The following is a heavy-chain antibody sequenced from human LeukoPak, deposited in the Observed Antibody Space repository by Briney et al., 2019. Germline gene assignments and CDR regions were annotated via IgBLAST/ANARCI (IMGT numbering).Heavy chain of an antibody. V-gene: IGHV3-64D*06. Sequence: PGGSLRLSCSASGFTFSSYAMHWVCQAPGKGLEYVSAISSNGGSTYYADSVKGRFTISRDNSKNTLYLQMSSLRAEDTAVYYCVKDYHRITMVLHYFDYWGQGTLVTVSS. CDR3: VKDYHRITMVLHYFDY. CDR1: GFTFSSYA. J-gene: IGHJ4*02. D-gene: IGHD3-10*01. CDR2: ISSNGGST.